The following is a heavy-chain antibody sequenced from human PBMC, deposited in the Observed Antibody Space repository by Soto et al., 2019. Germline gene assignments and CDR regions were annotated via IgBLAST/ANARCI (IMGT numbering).Heavy chain of an antibody. CDR2: IKQDGSEK. CDR3: ARDKVVVAATRPYYYYGMDV. CDR1: GFTFSSYW. J-gene: IGHJ6*02. Sequence: PGGSLRLSCAASGFTFSSYWMSWVRQAPGKGLEWVANIKQDGSEKYYVDSVKGRFTISRDNAKNSLYLQMNSLRAEDTAVYYCARDKVVVAATRPYYYYGMDVWGQGTTVTVS. V-gene: IGHV3-7*03. D-gene: IGHD2-15*01.